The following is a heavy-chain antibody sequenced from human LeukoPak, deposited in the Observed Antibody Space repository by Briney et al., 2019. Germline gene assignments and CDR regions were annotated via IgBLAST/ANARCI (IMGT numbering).Heavy chain of an antibody. Sequence: ASVKVFCKASGYTFTGYYMHWVRQALGKGFEWLGGIIPILGIANYAQKFQGRVTITADKSTSTAYMELSSLRSEDTAVYYCARDYYGSGSYYNPHYYYGMDVWGQGTTVTASS. CDR3: ARDYYGSGSYYNPHYYYGMDV. CDR1: GYTFTGYY. V-gene: IGHV1-69*10. D-gene: IGHD3-10*01. CDR2: IIPILGIA. J-gene: IGHJ6*02.